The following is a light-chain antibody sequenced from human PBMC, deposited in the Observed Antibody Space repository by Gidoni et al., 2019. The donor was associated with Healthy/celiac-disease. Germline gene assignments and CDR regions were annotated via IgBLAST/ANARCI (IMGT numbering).Light chain of an antibody. CDR1: QSVSSSY. CDR3: QQYGSSLTWT. CDR2: GAS. V-gene: IGKV3-20*01. Sequence: IVLTQSPGTLSLSPGERATLSCRASQSVSSSYLAWYQQKPGQAPRLLIYGASSRATGIPDRSSGSGSGTDFTLTISRLEPEDFAVYYCQQYGSSLTWTFGQGTKVEIK. J-gene: IGKJ1*01.